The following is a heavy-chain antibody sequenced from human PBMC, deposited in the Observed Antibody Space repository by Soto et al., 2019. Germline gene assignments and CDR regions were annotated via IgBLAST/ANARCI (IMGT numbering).Heavy chain of an antibody. D-gene: IGHD6-13*01. V-gene: IGHV4-34*01. J-gene: IGHJ6*02. CDR3: ARLIAAAGHYYYYGMDV. Sequence: QVQLQQWGAGLLKPSETLSLTCAVYGGSFSGYYWSWIRQPPGKGLEWIGEINHSGSTNYNPSLKSRVTISVDTSKNQFSLKLSSVTAADTAVYYCARLIAAAGHYYYYGMDVWGQGTTVTVSS. CDR1: GGSFSGYY. CDR2: INHSGST.